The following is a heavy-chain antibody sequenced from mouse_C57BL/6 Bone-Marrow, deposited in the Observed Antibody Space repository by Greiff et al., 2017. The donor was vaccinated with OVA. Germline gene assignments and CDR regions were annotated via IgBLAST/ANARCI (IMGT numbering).Heavy chain of an antibody. V-gene: IGHV1-61*01. CDR2: IYPSDSET. CDR3: TRSITTVMDY. D-gene: IGHD1-1*01. J-gene: IGHJ4*01. CDR1: GYTFTSYW. Sequence: QVQLQQPGAELVRPGSSVKLSCKASGYTFTSYWMDWVKQRPGQGLEWIGNIYPSDSETHYNQQFKDKATLTVDKSSITAYMHLSSLTSEYSAVSYCTRSITTVMDYWGQGTSVTVSS.